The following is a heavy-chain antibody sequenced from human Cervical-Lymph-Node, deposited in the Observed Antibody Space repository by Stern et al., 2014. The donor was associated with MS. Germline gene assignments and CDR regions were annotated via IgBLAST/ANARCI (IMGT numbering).Heavy chain of an antibody. Sequence: VQLVQSGAEVKKPGASVKVSCKASTYTFTGYYMHWVRQAPGQGLEWMGRINPNSGGTNYAQRFQGRVTMTRDTSISTAYMELSRLRSDDTAVYYCARKLRSSGYYYFDYWGQGTLVTVSS. CDR3: ARKLRSSGYYYFDY. CDR1: TYTFTGYY. J-gene: IGHJ4*02. CDR2: INPNSGGT. V-gene: IGHV1-2*06. D-gene: IGHD3-22*01.